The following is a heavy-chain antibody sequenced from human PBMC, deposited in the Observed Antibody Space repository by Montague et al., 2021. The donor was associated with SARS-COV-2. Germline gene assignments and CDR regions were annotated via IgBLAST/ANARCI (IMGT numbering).Heavy chain of an antibody. D-gene: IGHD2-21*01. V-gene: IGHV4-34*01. Sequence: SETLSLTCAVYRGSVKSYYWTWIRQAPGKGLAWIGEINHSGTTNYNPSLKSRVTISIDASKRQFSLRLNSVSAADTAVYFCASGRPVQGLIRHFGSVSCGVLERWAQGSLVIVS. CDR2: INHSGTT. CDR3: ASGRPVQGLIRHFGSVSCGVLER. CDR1: RGSVKSYY. J-gene: IGHJ4*03.